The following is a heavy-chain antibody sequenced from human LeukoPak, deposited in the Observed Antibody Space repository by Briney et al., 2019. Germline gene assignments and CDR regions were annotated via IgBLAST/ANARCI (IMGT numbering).Heavy chain of an antibody. CDR3: ARRQIFGVVIMRYYFDY. D-gene: IGHD3-3*01. Sequence: PSETLSLTCAVYGGSFSGYYWSWICQPPGKGLEWIGEINHSGSTNYNPSLKSRVTISVDTSKNQFSLKLSSVTAADTAVYYCARRQIFGVVIMRYYFDYWGQGTLVTVSS. J-gene: IGHJ4*02. CDR2: INHSGST. CDR1: GGSFSGYY. V-gene: IGHV4-34*01.